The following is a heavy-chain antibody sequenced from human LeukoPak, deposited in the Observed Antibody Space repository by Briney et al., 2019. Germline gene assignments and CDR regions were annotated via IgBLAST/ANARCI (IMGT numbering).Heavy chain of an antibody. Sequence: GGSLRLSCAASGFTFSSYAMHWVRQAPGKGLEWVAVISYDGSNKNYADSVKGRFTISRDNSKNTLYLQMNSLGAEDTAVYYCVRDYGYGDSVKWFFDLWGRGTLVTVSS. CDR3: VRDYGYGDSVKWFFDL. V-gene: IGHV3-30-3*01. CDR2: ISYDGSNK. CDR1: GFTFSSYA. J-gene: IGHJ2*01. D-gene: IGHD4-17*01.